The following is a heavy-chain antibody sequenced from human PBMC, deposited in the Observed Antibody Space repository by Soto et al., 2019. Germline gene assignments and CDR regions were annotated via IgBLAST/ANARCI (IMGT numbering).Heavy chain of an antibody. CDR2: IDPSDSYA. CDR3: GRVRVDKAEGWFDP. V-gene: IGHV5-10-1*01. D-gene: IGHD5-18*01. J-gene: IGHJ5*02. CDR1: GYSFSSSW. Sequence: HGESLKISCKVSGYSFSSSWITWVRQMPGKGLEWMGRIDPSDSYANYSPSFQGHVTFSADKSINTAYLQWSSLKASDTAMYYCGRVRVDKAEGWFDPWGQGTLVTVSS.